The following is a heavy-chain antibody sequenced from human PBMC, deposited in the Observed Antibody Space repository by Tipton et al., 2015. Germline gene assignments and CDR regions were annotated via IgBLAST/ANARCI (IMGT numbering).Heavy chain of an antibody. J-gene: IGHJ4*02. D-gene: IGHD3-16*01. CDR1: GFTFSSYS. V-gene: IGHV3-21*01. Sequence: SLRLSCAASGFTFSSYSMNWVRQAPGKGLEWVSSISSSSSYIYYADSVKGRFTISRDNAKNSLYLQMNSLRAEDTAVYYCARGGPGGTYCFDYWGQGALVTVAS. CDR2: ISSSSSYI. CDR3: ARGGPGGTYCFDY.